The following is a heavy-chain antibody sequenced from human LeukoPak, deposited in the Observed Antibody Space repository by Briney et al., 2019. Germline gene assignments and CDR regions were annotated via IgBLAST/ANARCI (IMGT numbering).Heavy chain of an antibody. D-gene: IGHD4-17*01. Sequence: GGSLRLSCAASGLTFSSYEMNWVRQAPGKGLEWVSYISSSGSTIYYADSVKGRFTISRDNAKNSLYLQMNSLRAEDTAVYYCARDRADPDYGDYVFAYWGQGTLVTVSS. J-gene: IGHJ4*02. CDR2: ISSSGSTI. CDR3: ARDRADPDYGDYVFAY. CDR1: GLTFSSYE. V-gene: IGHV3-48*03.